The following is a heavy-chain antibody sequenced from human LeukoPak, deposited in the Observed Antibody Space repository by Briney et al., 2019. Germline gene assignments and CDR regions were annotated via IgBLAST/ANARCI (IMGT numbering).Heavy chain of an antibody. Sequence: GGSPRLSCAASEFTFSSYAMQWVRQAPGKGLEWVPGISASGGNTWYADSVKGRFTISRDNSKNTLYLQMNSLRAEDTAVYYCAKYVSARGPPYALAVWGQGTTVTVSS. D-gene: IGHD2/OR15-2a*01. V-gene: IGHV3-23*01. J-gene: IGHJ6*02. CDR3: AKYVSARGPPYALAV. CDR2: ISASGGNT. CDR1: EFTFSSYA.